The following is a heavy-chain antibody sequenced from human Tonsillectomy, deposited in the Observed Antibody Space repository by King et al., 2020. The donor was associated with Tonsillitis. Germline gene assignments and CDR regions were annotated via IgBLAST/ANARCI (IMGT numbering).Heavy chain of an antibody. Sequence: VQLVESGAEVKKPGASVKVSCKASGYTFTSYDINWVRQATGQGLEWMGWMNSNSGNTGYAQKFQGRVTMTRNTSLSTAYMELSSLRSEDTAVYYCARGGGVDFWSGYHDAFDIWGQGTMVTVSS. D-gene: IGHD3-3*01. J-gene: IGHJ3*02. V-gene: IGHV1-8*01. CDR3: ARGGGVDFWSGYHDAFDI. CDR2: MNSNSGNT. CDR1: GYTFTSYD.